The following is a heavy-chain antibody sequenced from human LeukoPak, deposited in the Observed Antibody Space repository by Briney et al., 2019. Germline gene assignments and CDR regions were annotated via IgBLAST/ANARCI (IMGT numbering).Heavy chain of an antibody. J-gene: IGHJ6*02. V-gene: IGHV3-21*01. Sequence: GGSLRLSCAASGFTFSSYSMNWVRQAPGKGLEWVSSISSSSSYIYYADSVKGRFTISRDNAKNSLYLQMNSLRAEDTAVYCCARDKVSYPGMDVWGQGTTATVSS. CDR1: GFTFSSYS. CDR2: ISSSSSYI. CDR3: ARDKVSYPGMDV. D-gene: IGHD1-26*01.